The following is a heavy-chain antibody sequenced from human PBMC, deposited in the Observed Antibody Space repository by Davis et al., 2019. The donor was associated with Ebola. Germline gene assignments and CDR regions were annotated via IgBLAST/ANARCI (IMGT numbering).Heavy chain of an antibody. V-gene: IGHV1-46*01. CDR1: GYTFTSYY. D-gene: IGHD3-3*01. CDR2: INPSGGST. Sequence: ASVKVSCKASGYTFTSYYMHWVRQAPGQGLEWMGIINPSGGSTSYAQKFQGRVTMTRNTSTSTVYMELSSLRSEDTAVYYCARSNDFWSGTDAFDIWGQGTMVTVSS. CDR3: ARSNDFWSGTDAFDI. J-gene: IGHJ3*02.